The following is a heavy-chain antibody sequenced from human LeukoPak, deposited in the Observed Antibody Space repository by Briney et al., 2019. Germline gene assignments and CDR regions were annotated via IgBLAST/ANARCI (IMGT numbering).Heavy chain of an antibody. J-gene: IGHJ4*02. Sequence: GGSLRLSCAASGFTFGSYGMSWVRQAPGKGLEWVANIKRDGSEKYYVDSVKGRFTISRDNAKNSLYLQMNSLRAEDTAVYYCARDVLIAAAGTQLLNYWGQGTLVTVSS. CDR3: ARDVLIAAAGTQLLNY. V-gene: IGHV3-7*03. CDR1: GFTFGSYG. D-gene: IGHD6-13*01. CDR2: IKRDGSEK.